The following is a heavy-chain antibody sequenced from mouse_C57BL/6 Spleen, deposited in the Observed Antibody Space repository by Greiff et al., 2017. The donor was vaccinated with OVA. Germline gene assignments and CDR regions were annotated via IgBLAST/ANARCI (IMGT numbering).Heavy chain of an antibody. D-gene: IGHD2-3*01. Sequence: VQLQQPGAELVKPGASVKLSCKASGYTFTSYWMHWVKQRPGQGLEWIGMIHPNSGSTNYNEKFKSKATLTVDKSSSTAYMQLSSLTSEDSAVYYCARDGGYYDWYFDVWGTGTTVTVSS. CDR2: IHPNSGST. CDR1: GYTFTSYW. CDR3: ARDGGYYDWYFDV. V-gene: IGHV1-64*01. J-gene: IGHJ1*03.